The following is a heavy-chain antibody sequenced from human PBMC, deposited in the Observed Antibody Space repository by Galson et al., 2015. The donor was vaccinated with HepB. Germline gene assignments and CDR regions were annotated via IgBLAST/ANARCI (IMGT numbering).Heavy chain of an antibody. J-gene: IGHJ4*02. V-gene: IGHV4-30-4*01. CDR1: GGSISSDDYY. Sequence: TLSLTCTVSGGSISSDDYYWSWIRQPPGKGLEWIGYIHHSGSTYYNPSLKSRLTISVDTSKNQFSLKLNSVTAADTAVYYCARVLIAFHSLDNWGLGTLVTVSS. CDR3: ARVLIAFHSLDN. CDR2: IHHSGST. D-gene: IGHD2-21*01.